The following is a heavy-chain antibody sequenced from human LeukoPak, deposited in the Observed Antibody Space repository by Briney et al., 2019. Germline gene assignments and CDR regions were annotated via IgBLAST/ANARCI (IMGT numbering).Heavy chain of an antibody. V-gene: IGHV4-59*01. CDR2: IYYTGRT. Sequence: SETLSLTCTVSGGSISSYYWSWIRQPPGKGLEWIGHIYYTGRTNFNPSLKNRVALSVDMSKKQFSLKLTSVTPADTAVYYCARGVYDWLPDWFDPWGQGILVTVSS. D-gene: IGHD3-9*01. CDR1: GGSISSYY. CDR3: ARGVYDWLPDWFDP. J-gene: IGHJ5*02.